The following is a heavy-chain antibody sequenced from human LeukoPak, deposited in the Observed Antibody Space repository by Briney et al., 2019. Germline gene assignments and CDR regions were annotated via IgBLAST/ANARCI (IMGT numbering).Heavy chain of an antibody. CDR3: ASMVRGVIGY. J-gene: IGHJ4*02. CDR1: GFTFSSYS. D-gene: IGHD3-10*01. V-gene: IGHV3-21*01. CDR2: ISSSSSYI. Sequence: GGSLRLSCAASGFTFSSYSMNWARQAPGKGLEWVSSISSSSSYIYYADSVKGRFTISRDNAKNSLYLQMNSLRAEDTAVYYCASMVRGVIGYWGQGTLVTVSS.